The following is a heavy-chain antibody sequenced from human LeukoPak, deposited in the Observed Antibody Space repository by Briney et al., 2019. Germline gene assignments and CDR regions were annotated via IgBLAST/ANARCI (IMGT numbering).Heavy chain of an antibody. CDR1: GGSISSGGYY. Sequence: PSETLSLTCTVSGGSISSGGYYWSWIRQHPGKGLEWIGYIYYSGSTYYNPSLKSRVTISVDTSKNQFSLKLSSVTAAHTAVYYCAREAGGRFDPWGQGTLVTVSS. CDR2: IYYSGST. CDR3: AREAGGRFDP. V-gene: IGHV4-31*03. J-gene: IGHJ5*02. D-gene: IGHD3-10*01.